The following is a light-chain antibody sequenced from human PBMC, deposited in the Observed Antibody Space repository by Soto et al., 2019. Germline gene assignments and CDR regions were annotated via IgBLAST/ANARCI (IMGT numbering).Light chain of an antibody. J-gene: IGKJ1*01. CDR1: QTISKY. Sequence: DIQMTQSPSSLSASVGDRVTITCRASQTISKYLNWYQHKPGKGPKLLIYGASTLQSGVPSRFSGSGSGTEFTLTISSLQSEDFAEYHCQQYNNWPQTFGQGTKVDIK. CDR3: QQYNNWPQT. V-gene: IGKV1-39*01. CDR2: GAS.